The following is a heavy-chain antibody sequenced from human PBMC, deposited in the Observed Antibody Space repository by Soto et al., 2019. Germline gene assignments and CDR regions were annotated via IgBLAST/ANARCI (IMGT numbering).Heavy chain of an antibody. D-gene: IGHD3-3*01. V-gene: IGHV4-59*08. J-gene: IGHJ4*02. CDR3: ARRRYDFWSGYYTANYFDY. Sequence: SETLSLTCTVSGGSISSYYWTWIRQPPGKGLEWIGSIYYSGSTNYNPSLKSRVTISVDTSKNQFSLKLSSVTAADTAVYYCARRRYDFWSGYYTANYFDYWGQGTLVTVSS. CDR1: GGSISSYY. CDR2: IYYSGST.